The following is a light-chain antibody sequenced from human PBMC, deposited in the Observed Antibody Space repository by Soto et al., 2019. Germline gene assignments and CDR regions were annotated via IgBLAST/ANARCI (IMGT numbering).Light chain of an antibody. CDR1: QSISRW. J-gene: IGKJ5*01. CDR3: QQRSNWPIT. CDR2: DAS. Sequence: TQSPSTLSASVGDRVTITCRASQSISRWLAWYQQKPGQAPRLLIYDASKRVTGIPARFSGSGSGTDLTLTISSLEPEDFAVYYCQQRSNWPITFGQGTRLEIK. V-gene: IGKV3-11*01.